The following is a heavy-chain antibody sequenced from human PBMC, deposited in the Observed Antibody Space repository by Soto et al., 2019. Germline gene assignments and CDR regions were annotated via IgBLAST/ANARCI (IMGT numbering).Heavy chain of an antibody. CDR3: AGRYCSGGSCYKHNGFDP. Sequence: QVQLVQSGAEVKKPGSSVKVSCKASGGTFSSYTISWVRQAPGQGLEWMGRIIPILGIANYAQKFQGRVTIAADKSTSTAYMELSSLRSEDTAVYYCAGRYCSGGSCYKHNGFDPWGQGTLVTVSS. CDR1: GGTFSSYT. J-gene: IGHJ5*02. CDR2: IIPILGIA. D-gene: IGHD2-15*01. V-gene: IGHV1-69*02.